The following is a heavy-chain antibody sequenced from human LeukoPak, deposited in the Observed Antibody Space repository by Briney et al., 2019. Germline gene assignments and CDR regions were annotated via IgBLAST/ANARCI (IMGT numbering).Heavy chain of an antibody. Sequence: GGSLRLSCAASGFTFDDYAMQRVRQAPGEGLEWVSLISGDGGSTYYADSVKGRFTISRDNSKNSLYLQMNSLRTEDTGLYYCANSGYSSSWYSWFDPWGQGTLVTVSS. CDR2: ISGDGGST. J-gene: IGHJ5*02. D-gene: IGHD6-13*01. CDR3: ANSGYSSSWYSWFDP. CDR1: GFTFDDYA. V-gene: IGHV3-43*02.